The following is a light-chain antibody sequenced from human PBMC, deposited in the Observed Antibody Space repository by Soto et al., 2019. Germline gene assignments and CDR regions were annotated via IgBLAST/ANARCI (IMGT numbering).Light chain of an antibody. CDR2: DVS. CDR3: SSYTSSSTRV. CDR1: SSDVGSYNY. J-gene: IGLJ3*02. V-gene: IGLV2-14*01. Sequence: QSVLTQPASVSGSPGQSITISCTGTSSDVGSYNYVSGYQQHPAKAPKLVIYDVSNRPSGVSNRCSGSKSGNTASLTISGLQAEDEADYYCSSYTSSSTRVFGGGTKLTVL.